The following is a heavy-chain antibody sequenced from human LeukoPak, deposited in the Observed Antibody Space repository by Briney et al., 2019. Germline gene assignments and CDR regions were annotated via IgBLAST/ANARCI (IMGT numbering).Heavy chain of an antibody. CDR2: IYYSGST. CDR3: AREGKGWAWAFDI. J-gene: IGHJ3*02. V-gene: IGHV4-59*01. Sequence: PSGTLSLTCTVSGGSISSYYWSWIRQPPGKGLEWIGYIYYSGSTNYNPSLKSRVTISVDTSKDQFSLKLSSVTAADTAVYYCAREGKGWAWAFDIWGQGTMVTVSS. CDR1: GGSISSYY. D-gene: IGHD2-15*01.